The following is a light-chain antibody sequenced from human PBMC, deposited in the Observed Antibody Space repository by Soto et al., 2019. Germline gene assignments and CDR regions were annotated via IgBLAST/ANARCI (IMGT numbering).Light chain of an antibody. CDR1: QDISNY. J-gene: IGKJ4*01. Sequence: DIQMTQSPSSLSASVGDRVTITCQASQDISNYLNWYQQKPGKAPKLLIYEASNLETGVPSRFSGSGSGTDFTFTISSLQPEDIATYYCPHYDNLPLTFGGGTKVDVK. CDR2: EAS. CDR3: PHYDNLPLT. V-gene: IGKV1-33*01.